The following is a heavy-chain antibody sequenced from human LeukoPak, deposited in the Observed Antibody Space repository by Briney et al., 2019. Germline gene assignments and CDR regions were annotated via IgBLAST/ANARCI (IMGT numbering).Heavy chain of an antibody. Sequence: ASVKVSCKASGYTFTSYGISWVRQAPGQGLEWMGWISAYNGNTNYAQKFQGRVTMTRNTSISTAYMELSSLRSEDTAVYYCARVEDGNDYWGQGTLVTVSS. CDR1: GYTFTSYG. V-gene: IGHV1-18*01. CDR3: ARVEDGNDY. CDR2: ISAYNGNT. J-gene: IGHJ4*02. D-gene: IGHD1-1*01.